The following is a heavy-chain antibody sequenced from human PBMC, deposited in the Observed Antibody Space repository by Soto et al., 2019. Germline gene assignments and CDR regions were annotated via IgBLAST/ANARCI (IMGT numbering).Heavy chain of an antibody. CDR3: ARPQLMVFGPHDY. J-gene: IGHJ4*02. Sequence: GPGCRASISLCTSEHQKPGKGLEWMGRSDPSDSHIKYSPSFQGHVTISVDKSITTAYLQWSSLKASDTAMYYCARPQLMVFGPHDYWGQRTLV. CDR2: SDPSDSHI. D-gene: IGHD2-8*01. CDR1: GCRASISL. V-gene: IGHV5-10-1*01.